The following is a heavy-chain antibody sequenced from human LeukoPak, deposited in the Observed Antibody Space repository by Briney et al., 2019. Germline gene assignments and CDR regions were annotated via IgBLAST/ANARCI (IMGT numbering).Heavy chain of an antibody. D-gene: IGHD5-18*01. Sequence: SETLSLTCAVYSGSFSGYYWSWIRQPPGKGLEWIGEINHSGSTNYNPSLKSRVTISVDTSKNQFSLKLSSVTAADTAVYYCARVGYSYGYRTGWFDPWGQGTLVTVSS. V-gene: IGHV4-34*01. CDR3: ARVGYSYGYRTGWFDP. J-gene: IGHJ5*02. CDR1: SGSFSGYY. CDR2: INHSGST.